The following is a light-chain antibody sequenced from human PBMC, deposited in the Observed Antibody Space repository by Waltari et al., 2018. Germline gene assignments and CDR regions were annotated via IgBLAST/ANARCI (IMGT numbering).Light chain of an antibody. CDR2: GAS. CDR3: QQSYT. J-gene: IGKJ4*01. CDR1: QSYSEY. Sequence: VTSTCRASQSYSEYLKWYQQKPGKAPKLLIDGASMLQSGVPARFSGSGSGTDFTLSITSLQPEDSATYYCQQSYTFGGGTKVDIK. V-gene: IGKV1-39*01.